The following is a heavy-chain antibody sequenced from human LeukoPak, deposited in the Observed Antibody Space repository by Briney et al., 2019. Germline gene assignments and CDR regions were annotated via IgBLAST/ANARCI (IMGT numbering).Heavy chain of an antibody. CDR2: IKEDGSEQ. Sequence: GGSLRLSCEASGCIFNNYWMSWVRQTPGEGLEWVANIKEDGSEQYYVDSVKGRFTITRDNAKNLLYLQVNSLRAEDTAVYYCARGLSGSAPYYWGQGTLVTVSS. CDR3: ARGLSGSAPYY. V-gene: IGHV3-7*03. D-gene: IGHD5-12*01. J-gene: IGHJ4*02. CDR1: GCIFNNYW.